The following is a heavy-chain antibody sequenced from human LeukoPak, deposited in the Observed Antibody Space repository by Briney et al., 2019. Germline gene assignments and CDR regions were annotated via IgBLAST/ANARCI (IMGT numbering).Heavy chain of an antibody. Sequence: GGSLRRSCAASGFTVSSNYMSWVRQAPGKCLEWVSVIYSGGSTYSADSVKGRFTISRDNSKNTLYLQMNSLRAEDTAVYYCAREALTGMGYWGQGTLVTVSS. V-gene: IGHV3-53*01. J-gene: IGHJ4*02. CDR3: AREALTGMGY. CDR1: GFTVSSNY. D-gene: IGHD3-9*01. CDR2: IYSGGST.